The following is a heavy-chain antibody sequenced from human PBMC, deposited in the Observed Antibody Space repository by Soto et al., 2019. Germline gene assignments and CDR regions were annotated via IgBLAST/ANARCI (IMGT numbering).Heavy chain of an antibody. V-gene: IGHV3-9*01. CDR3: ATSTGGTANGMGV. CDR1: GFSFDDYA. D-gene: IGHD2-8*02. CDR2: ISWNSGTI. J-gene: IGHJ6*02. Sequence: EVQVVESGGGLVQPGRSLRLSCAASGFSFDDYAMHWVRQAPGKGLEWVSGISWNSGTIGYADSVKGRFTISRDNTKNSQYLQMNSLRAEDTALYYCATSTGGTANGMGVWGQGTTVTVSS.